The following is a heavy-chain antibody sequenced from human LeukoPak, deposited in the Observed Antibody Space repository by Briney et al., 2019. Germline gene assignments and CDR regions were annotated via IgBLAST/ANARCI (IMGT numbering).Heavy chain of an antibody. CDR1: GYTFTGYY. CDR3: ARDLGYCSSTSCYVSYYYGMDV. J-gene: IGHJ6*02. CDR2: INPNSGGT. V-gene: IGHV1-2*02. Sequence: VASVKVSCKASGYTFTGYYMHWVRQAPGQGLEWMGWINPNSGGTNYAQKFQGRVTTTRDTPISTAYMELSRLRSDDTAVYYCARDLGYCSSTSCYVSYYYGMDVWGQGTTVTVSS. D-gene: IGHD2-2*01.